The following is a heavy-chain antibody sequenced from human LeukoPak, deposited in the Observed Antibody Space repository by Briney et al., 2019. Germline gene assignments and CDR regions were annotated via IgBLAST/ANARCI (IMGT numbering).Heavy chain of an antibody. V-gene: IGHV4-39*01. CDR2: IYYSGST. D-gene: IGHD3-3*01. CDR3: ASVKTGLRITIFGVAPPDY. J-gene: IGHJ4*02. Sequence: PSETLSLTCTVSGGSIGSSSYYWGWIRQPPGKGLEWIGSIYYSGSTYYNPSLKSRVTISVDTSKNQFSLKLSSVTAADTAVYYCASVKTGLRITIFGVAPPDYWGQGTLVTVSS. CDR1: GGSIGSSSYY.